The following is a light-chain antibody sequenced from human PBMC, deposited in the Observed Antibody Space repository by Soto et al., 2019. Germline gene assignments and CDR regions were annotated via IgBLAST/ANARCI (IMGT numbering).Light chain of an antibody. CDR1: QSISSW. Sequence: DIHLTQSPSTLSASVGDRVTITGRARQSISSWLAWYQQKPGRAPKLLIYTASSLESGVPSRFSGSGSGTEFTLTISSLQPEDFATYYCQQYNSYPLTFGGGTKVEIK. J-gene: IGKJ4*01. CDR3: QQYNSYPLT. V-gene: IGKV1-5*03. CDR2: TAS.